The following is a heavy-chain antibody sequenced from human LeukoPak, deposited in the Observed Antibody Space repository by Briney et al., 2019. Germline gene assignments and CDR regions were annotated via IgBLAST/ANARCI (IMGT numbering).Heavy chain of an antibody. Sequence: GASVKVSCKASGYTFTGYYMHWVRQAPGQGLEWMGWINPNSGGTNYAQKFQGRVTMTRDTSISTAYMELSRLRSDDTAVYYCARGLLWFGELPPPQPDYWGQGTLVTVSS. CDR1: GYTFTGYY. CDR2: INPNSGGT. D-gene: IGHD3-10*01. V-gene: IGHV1-2*02. J-gene: IGHJ4*02. CDR3: ARGLLWFGELPPPQPDY.